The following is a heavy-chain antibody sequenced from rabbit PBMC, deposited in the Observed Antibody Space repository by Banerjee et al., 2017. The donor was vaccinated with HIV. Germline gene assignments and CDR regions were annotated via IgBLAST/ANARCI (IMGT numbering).Heavy chain of an antibody. Sequence: QSLEESGGDLVKPGASLTLTCTASGFSFSSSYYMCWVRQAPGKGLEWIACIYTGSSGTTYYASWAKGRFTISKTSSTTVTLQMTSLTAADTATYFCARDYAGDGWAFNLWGPGTLVTVS. D-gene: IGHD4-2*01. CDR3: ARDYAGDGWAFNL. CDR1: GFSFSSSYY. J-gene: IGHJ4*01. V-gene: IGHV1S40*01. CDR2: IYTGSSGTT.